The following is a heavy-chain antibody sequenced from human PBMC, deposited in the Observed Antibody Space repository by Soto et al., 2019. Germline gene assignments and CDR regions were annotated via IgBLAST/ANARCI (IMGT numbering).Heavy chain of an antibody. D-gene: IGHD6-19*01. CDR1: GYSFTSYW. Sequence: PGESLKISCKGSGYSFTSYWIGWVRQMPGKGLEWMGIIHPGDSDTRYSPSFQGQVTISADKSISTAYLQWSSLKASDTAMYYCARGAISSGWYYYFDYWGQGTLVTVSS. V-gene: IGHV5-51*01. CDR2: IHPGDSDT. J-gene: IGHJ4*02. CDR3: ARGAISSGWYYYFDY.